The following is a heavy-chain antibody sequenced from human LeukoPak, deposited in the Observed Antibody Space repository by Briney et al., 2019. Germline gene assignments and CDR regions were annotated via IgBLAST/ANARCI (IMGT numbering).Heavy chain of an antibody. D-gene: IGHD1-26*01. CDR1: AFTFSSYS. CDR3: ARVRLRSGSYYFDY. Sequence: GGSLRLSCAASAFTFSSYSMNWVRQAPGKGLEWVSYISGRSSTIYYADSVKGRFTISRYNAKSSMYLQMNSLRAEDTAMYYCARVRLRSGSYYFDYWGQRNLVTVSS. CDR2: ISGRSSTI. V-gene: IGHV3-48*01. J-gene: IGHJ4*02.